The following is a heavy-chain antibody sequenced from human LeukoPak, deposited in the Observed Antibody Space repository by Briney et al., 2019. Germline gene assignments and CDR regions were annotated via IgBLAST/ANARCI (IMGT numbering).Heavy chain of an antibody. Sequence: GGSLRLSCAASGFTFSSYSMKWVRQAPGKGLEWVSSISSSSSYIYYADSVKGRFTISRDNAKNSLYLQMNSLRAEDTAVYYCARTIAVAVDAFDIWGQGTMVTVSS. V-gene: IGHV3-21*01. D-gene: IGHD6-19*01. J-gene: IGHJ3*02. CDR3: ARTIAVAVDAFDI. CDR1: GFTFSSYS. CDR2: ISSSSSYI.